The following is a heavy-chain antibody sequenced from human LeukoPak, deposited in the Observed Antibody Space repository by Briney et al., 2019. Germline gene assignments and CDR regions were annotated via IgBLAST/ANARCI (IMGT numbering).Heavy chain of an antibody. V-gene: IGHV3-23*01. CDR1: GFSFSTSA. J-gene: IGHJ4*02. CDR2: ISGSGVST. Sequence: GGSLRLSCAASGFSFSTSAMNWVRQAPGKGLEWVSGISGSGVSTYYAGSVKGRFTISRDNSKDSLHLHMNSLRADDTAIYYCARDNAYTFDYWGQGTLVTVSS. CDR3: ARDNAYTFDY. D-gene: IGHD5-24*01.